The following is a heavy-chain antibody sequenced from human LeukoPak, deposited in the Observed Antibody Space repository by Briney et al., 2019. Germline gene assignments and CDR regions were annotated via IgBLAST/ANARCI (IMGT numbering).Heavy chain of an antibody. D-gene: IGHD1-26*01. J-gene: IGHJ5*02. V-gene: IGHV1-69*01. Sequence: SVKVSCKASGGTFSSYAISWVRQAPGQGLEWMGGITPIFGTANYAQKFQGRVTITADESTSTAYMELSSLRPEDTAVYYCARVVPVGARPLPNWFDPWGQGTLVTVSS. CDR1: GGTFSSYA. CDR3: ARVVPVGARPLPNWFDP. CDR2: ITPIFGTA.